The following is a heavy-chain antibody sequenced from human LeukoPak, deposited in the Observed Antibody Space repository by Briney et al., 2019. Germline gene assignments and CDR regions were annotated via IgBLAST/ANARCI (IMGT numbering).Heavy chain of an antibody. CDR1: GGTFSSYA. V-gene: IGHV1-69*05. CDR3: ARDRHPTDVNNWFDP. CDR2: IIPIFGTA. J-gene: IGHJ5*02. Sequence: GASVKVSCKASGGTFSSYAISWVRQAPGQGLEWMGGIIPIFGTANYAQKFQGRVTITTDESTSTAYMELSSLRSEDTAVYYCARDRHPTDVNNWFDPWGQGTLVTVSS.